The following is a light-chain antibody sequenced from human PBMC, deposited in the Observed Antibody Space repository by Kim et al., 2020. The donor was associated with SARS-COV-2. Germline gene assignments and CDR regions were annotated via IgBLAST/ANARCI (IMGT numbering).Light chain of an antibody. CDR3: AAWDDSLDGLV. V-gene: IGLV1-44*01. Sequence: GWGITMSCSGNISNIGSHPVNGYQQFPQTAPKLLIHTDDQRPSGVPARFSGSKSGTSASLAISGLQSADEADYYGAAWDDSLDGLVFGGGTKVTVL. CDR1: ISNIGSHP. J-gene: IGLJ2*01. CDR2: TDD.